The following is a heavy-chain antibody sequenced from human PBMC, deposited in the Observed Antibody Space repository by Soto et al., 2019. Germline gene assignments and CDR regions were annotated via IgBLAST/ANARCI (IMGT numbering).Heavy chain of an antibody. Sequence: SETLSLTCTVSGGSISSYYWSWIRQPPGKGLEWIGYIYYSGSTNYNPSLTSRVTISVDTSKNQFSLKLSSVTAADTAVYYCARLGGWLRLRGYNWNDDHFDYWGQGTLVTVSS. CDR1: GGSISSYY. D-gene: IGHD1-20*01. V-gene: IGHV4-59*01. CDR2: IYYSGST. CDR3: ARLGGWLRLRGYNWNDDHFDY. J-gene: IGHJ4*02.